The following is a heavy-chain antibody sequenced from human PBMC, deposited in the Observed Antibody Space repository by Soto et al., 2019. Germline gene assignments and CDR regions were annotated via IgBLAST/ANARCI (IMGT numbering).Heavy chain of an antibody. CDR1: GGTFSSYA. CDR3: ARGVYYDFWRIFAY. CDR2: IIPIFGTA. V-gene: IGHV1-69*13. D-gene: IGHD3-3*01. J-gene: IGHJ4*02. Sequence: ASVKVSCKASGGTFSSYAISWVRQAPGQGLEWMGGIIPIFGTANYAQKFQGRVTITADESTSTAYVELSSLRSEDTAVYYCARGVYYDFWRIFAYWGQGTLVTVSS.